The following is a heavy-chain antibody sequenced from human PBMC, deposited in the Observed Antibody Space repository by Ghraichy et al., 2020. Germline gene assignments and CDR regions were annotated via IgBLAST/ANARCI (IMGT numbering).Heavy chain of an antibody. J-gene: IGHJ6*04. CDR3: AKERDTSGFYSFRGVYYGVDC. V-gene: IGHV3-30*18. CDR2: TSNNGSIT. D-gene: IGHD3-22*01. Sequence: GGSLRLSCAASGFTFSSYAMHWVRQAPGKGLEWVSVTSNNGSITYYGDSVKGRFTISRDNSKNTLFLQMNYLRPEDTAVYYCAKERDTSGFYSFRGVYYGVDCWGEGTTVSVSS. CDR1: GFTFSSYA.